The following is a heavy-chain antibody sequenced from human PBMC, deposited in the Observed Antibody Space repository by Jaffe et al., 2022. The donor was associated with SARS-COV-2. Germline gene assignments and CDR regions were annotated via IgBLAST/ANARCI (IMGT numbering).Heavy chain of an antibody. CDR2: IYSGGST. V-gene: IGHV3-66*02. Sequence: EVQLVESGGGLVQPGGSLRLSCAASGFTVSSNYMSWVRQAPGKGLEWVSVIYSGGSTYYADSVKGRFTISRDNSKNTLYLQMNSLRAEDTAVYYCARDYAVQGGLLWFGAGVGMDVWGQGTTVTVSS. CDR1: GFTVSSNY. D-gene: IGHD3-10*01. J-gene: IGHJ6*02. CDR3: ARDYAVQGGLLWFGAGVGMDV.